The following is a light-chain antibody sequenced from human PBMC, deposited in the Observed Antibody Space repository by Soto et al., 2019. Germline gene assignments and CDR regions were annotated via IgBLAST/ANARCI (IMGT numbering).Light chain of an antibody. CDR3: QQFDDSVT. Sequence: EIVLTQPPGTLSLSPGETANLSSRVSQSVSSSYLAWSHQIPGQAPRRLIYGASSRATGIPHRFSGSGSGTDFTLTISRLEPEDSAVYYCQQFDDSVTFGLGTRLEN. J-gene: IGKJ5*01. V-gene: IGKV3-20*01. CDR1: QSVSSSY. CDR2: GAS.